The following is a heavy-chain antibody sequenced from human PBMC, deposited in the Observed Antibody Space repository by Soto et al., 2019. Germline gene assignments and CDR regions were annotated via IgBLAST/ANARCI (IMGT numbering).Heavy chain of an antibody. Sequence: PSETLSLTCAVSGGSISSSNWWSWVRQPPGKGLEWIGEIYHSGSTNYNPSLKSRVTISVDKSKNQFSLKLSSVTAADTAVYYCARGQRWLQSAMDYWGQGTLVTVSS. D-gene: IGHD5-12*01. V-gene: IGHV4-4*02. CDR3: ARGQRWLQSAMDY. J-gene: IGHJ4*02. CDR1: GGSISSSNW. CDR2: IYHSGST.